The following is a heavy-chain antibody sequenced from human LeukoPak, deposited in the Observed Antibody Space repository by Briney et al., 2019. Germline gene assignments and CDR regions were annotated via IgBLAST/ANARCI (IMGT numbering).Heavy chain of an antibody. J-gene: IGHJ4*02. D-gene: IGHD2-15*01. CDR1: GFTFSSYW. CDR3: ARTPRLTRYCSVGSCSFFDY. V-gene: IGHV3-74*01. Sequence: GGSLRLSCAASGFTFSSYWMHWVRHAPGKGLVWVSRINSDGSSTSYADSVKGRFTLSRDNAKNTLYLQMNSLRAEDTAVYYCARTPRLTRYCSVGSCSFFDYWGQGTLVTVSS. CDR2: INSDGSST.